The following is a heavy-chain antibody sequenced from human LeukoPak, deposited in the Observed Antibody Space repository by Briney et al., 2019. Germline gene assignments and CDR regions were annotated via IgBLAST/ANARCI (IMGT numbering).Heavy chain of an antibody. J-gene: IGHJ4*02. Sequence: GESLQISCKGSGYHFTNYWIGWVRPMPGKGLEWMAIVYPSDSDTRYCPSFQGQVTVSADKSISTVYLQWSSLKASDTAMYYCARHRSDSSSSPIDYWGQGTLVTVSS. V-gene: IGHV5-51*01. CDR3: ARHRSDSSSSPIDY. CDR2: VYPSDSDT. D-gene: IGHD6-6*01. CDR1: GYHFTNYW.